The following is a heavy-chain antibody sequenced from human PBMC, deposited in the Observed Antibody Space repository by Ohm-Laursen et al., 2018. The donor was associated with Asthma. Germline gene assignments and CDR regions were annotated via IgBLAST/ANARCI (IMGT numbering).Heavy chain of an antibody. CDR2: IYPDGGEK. D-gene: IGHD3-16*01. CDR1: GLPFSNFW. J-gene: IGHJ3*01. CDR3: ATNLPYEAENY. Sequence: SLRLSCAASGLPFSNFWMSWVRQAPGKGLEWVANIYPDGGEKYYVDSVDGRFTISRDNAKNSLYLQMNSLRAEDTAVYYCATNLPYEAENYWGQGTTVIVSS. V-gene: IGHV3-7*05.